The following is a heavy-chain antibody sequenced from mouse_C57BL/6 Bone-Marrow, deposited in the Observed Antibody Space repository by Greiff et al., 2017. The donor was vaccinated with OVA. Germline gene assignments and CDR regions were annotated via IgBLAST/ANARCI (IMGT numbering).Heavy chain of an antibody. Sequence: DVMLVESGGGLVQPGGSLKLSCAASGFTFSDYYMYWVRQTPEKRLEWVAYISNGGGSTYYPDTVKGRYTISRDNAKNTLYLQMSRLKSEDTAMYYCARADGYWGQGTTLTVSS. J-gene: IGHJ2*01. CDR3: ARADGY. D-gene: IGHD2-3*01. V-gene: IGHV5-12*01. CDR1: GFTFSDYY. CDR2: ISNGGGST.